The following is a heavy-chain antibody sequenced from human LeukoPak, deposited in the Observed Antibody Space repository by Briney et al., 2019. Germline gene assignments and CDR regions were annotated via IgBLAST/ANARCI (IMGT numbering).Heavy chain of an antibody. CDR2: INSDGSST. J-gene: IGHJ4*02. V-gene: IGHV3-74*01. D-gene: IGHD3-10*01. Sequence: PGGSLRLSCAASGFTFSSYWMHWARQAPGKGLVWVSRINSDGSSTSYADSVKGRFTISRDNAKNTLYLQMNSLRAEDTAVYYCARDFDCGSEVFYWGQGTLVTVSS. CDR1: GFTFSSYW. CDR3: ARDFDCGSEVFY.